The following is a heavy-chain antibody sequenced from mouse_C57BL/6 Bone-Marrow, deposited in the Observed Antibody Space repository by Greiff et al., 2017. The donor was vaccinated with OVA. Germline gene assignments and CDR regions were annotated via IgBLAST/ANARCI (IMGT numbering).Heavy chain of an antibody. J-gene: IGHJ2*01. D-gene: IGHD3-2*02. CDR1: GYTFTSYW. CDR3: ARGGDSSGYGY. Sequence: QVQLQQPGAELVKPGASVKMSCKASGYTFTSYWITWVKQRPGQGLEWIGDIYPGSGSTNYNEKFKSKATLTVETSSSTAYMQLSSLTSEDSAVYYCARGGDSSGYGYWGQGTTLTVSS. CDR2: IYPGSGST. V-gene: IGHV1-55*01.